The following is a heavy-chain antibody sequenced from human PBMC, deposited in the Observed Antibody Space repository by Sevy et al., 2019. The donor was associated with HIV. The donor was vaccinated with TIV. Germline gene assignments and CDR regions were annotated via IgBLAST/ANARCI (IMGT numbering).Heavy chain of an antibody. CDR1: GGTFSSYA. V-gene: IGHV1-69*13. CDR3: ARGRQPRTWYYGMDV. Sequence: ASVKVSCKASGGTFSSYAISWVRQAPGQGLEWMGGIIPIFGTANYSQKFQGRVTITADESTSTAYMELSSLRSEDTAVYYCARGRQPRTWYYGMDVWGQGTTVTVSS. J-gene: IGHJ6*02. D-gene: IGHD6-13*01. CDR2: IIPIFGTA.